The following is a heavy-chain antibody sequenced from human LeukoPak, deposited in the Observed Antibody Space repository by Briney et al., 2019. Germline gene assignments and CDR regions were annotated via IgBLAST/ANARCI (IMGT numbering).Heavy chain of an antibody. CDR2: ISGSGGST. J-gene: IGHJ4*02. CDR3: AKGQLWFGESSYFDY. Sequence: GGSLRLSCEASGFTFSSYDMNWVRQAPGKGLEWVSVISGSGGSTDYADSVKGRFSISRDNSKNTLYLQMNSLRAEDTAVYYCAKGQLWFGESSYFDYWGQGTLVTVSS. D-gene: IGHD3-10*01. V-gene: IGHV3-23*01. CDR1: GFTFSSYD.